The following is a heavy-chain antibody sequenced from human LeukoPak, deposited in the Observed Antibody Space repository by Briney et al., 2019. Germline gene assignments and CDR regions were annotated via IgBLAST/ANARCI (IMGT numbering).Heavy chain of an antibody. D-gene: IGHD2-2*02. V-gene: IGHV4-34*01. J-gene: IGHJ5*02. CDR3: ARGYTGWFDP. Sequence: PSETLSLTCAVYGGSFSGYYWSWIRQPPGKGLEWIGEINHSGSTNYNPSLKSRVTISVDTSKNQFSLTLSSVTAADTAVYYCARGYTGWFDPWGQGTLVTVSS. CDR1: GGSFSGYY. CDR2: INHSGST.